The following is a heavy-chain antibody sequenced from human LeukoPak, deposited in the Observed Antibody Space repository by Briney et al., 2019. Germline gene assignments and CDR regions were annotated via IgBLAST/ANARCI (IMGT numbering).Heavy chain of an antibody. J-gene: IGHJ4*02. CDR3: ARLGARQMLEY. CDR2: ISSSGGRT. CDR1: GFTFSSYA. Sequence: GGSLRLSCAASGFTFSSYAMSWVRQAPGKGLEWVSAISSSGGRTYYADSVKGRFTISRDNSKNTLYLQMSSLRAEDTAVYYCARLGARQMLEYWGQGTLVTVSS. D-gene: IGHD4-17*01. V-gene: IGHV3-23*01.